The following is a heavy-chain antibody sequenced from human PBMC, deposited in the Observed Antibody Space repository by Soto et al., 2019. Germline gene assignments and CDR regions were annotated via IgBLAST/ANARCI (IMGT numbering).Heavy chain of an antibody. J-gene: IGHJ6*02. CDR1: GGSVSSYD. CDR2: IYYTGSN. V-gene: IGHV4-4*07. Sequence: SETLSLTCSVSGGSVSSYDWSWLRQPAGKGLEWIARIYYTGSNNYNPSINRRVTISVDTSRDQVSLRLRSVTRADTAVYYCARDHYDIRSGSCDHAMEFWGQGTKVTVSS. D-gene: IGHD3-3*01. CDR3: ARDHYDIRSGSCDHAMEF.